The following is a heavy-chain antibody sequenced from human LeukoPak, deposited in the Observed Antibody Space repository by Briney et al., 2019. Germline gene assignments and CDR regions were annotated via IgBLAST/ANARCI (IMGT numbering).Heavy chain of an antibody. CDR1: GGSFSGYY. V-gene: IGHV4-34*01. CDR2: INHSGST. D-gene: IGHD2/OR15-2a*01. Sequence: SETLSLTCAVYGGSFSGYYWSWIRQPPGKGLEWIGEINHSGSTNYNPSLKSRVTISVDTSKNQFSLKLSSVTAADTAVYYCARREYYFDYWGQGTLVTVSS. J-gene: IGHJ4*02. CDR3: ARREYYFDY.